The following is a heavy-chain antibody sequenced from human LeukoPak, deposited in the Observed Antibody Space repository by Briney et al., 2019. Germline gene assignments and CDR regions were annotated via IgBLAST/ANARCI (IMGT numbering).Heavy chain of an antibody. J-gene: IGHJ4*02. V-gene: IGHV1-46*01. Sequence: GASVKVSCTASGYTFTSYYIHWVRQAPGQGLEWMGIINPSGGSTSYAQKFQGRVTMTRDTSTSTVYMELSSLRSEDTAVYYCARCGVVVPAAPDWRYFDYWGQGTLVTVSS. D-gene: IGHD2-2*01. CDR2: INPSGGST. CDR3: ARCGVVVPAAPDWRYFDY. CDR1: GYTFTSYY.